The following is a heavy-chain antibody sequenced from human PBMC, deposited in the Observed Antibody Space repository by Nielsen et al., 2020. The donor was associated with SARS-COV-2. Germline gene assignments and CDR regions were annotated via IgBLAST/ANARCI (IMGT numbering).Heavy chain of an antibody. Sequence: ASVKVSCKASAYSFSDYGISWVRQAPGQGLEWMGWISGDSGNTMYAEKFQGRVTLTTETSTSTAYMEVTSLRADDTAVYYCARDRQYNWNDYNGMEVWGQGTTVIVSS. CDR1: AYSFSDYG. D-gene: IGHD1-1*01. V-gene: IGHV1-18*01. CDR3: ARDRQYNWNDYNGMEV. CDR2: ISGDSGNT. J-gene: IGHJ6*02.